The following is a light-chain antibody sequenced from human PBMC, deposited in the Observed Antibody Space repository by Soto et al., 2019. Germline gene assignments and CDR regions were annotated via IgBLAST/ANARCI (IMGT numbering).Light chain of an antibody. CDR2: AAS. Sequence: DIQMTQSPSSLSASVGDRVTITCRASQSISIYLNWYQQKPGKAPKLLIYAASTLQSGVPSRFGGSGSGTDFTLTISSLQPEDFATYYCQQSHSSPLAFGGGTKVDIK. V-gene: IGKV1-39*01. CDR3: QQSHSSPLA. CDR1: QSISIY. J-gene: IGKJ4*01.